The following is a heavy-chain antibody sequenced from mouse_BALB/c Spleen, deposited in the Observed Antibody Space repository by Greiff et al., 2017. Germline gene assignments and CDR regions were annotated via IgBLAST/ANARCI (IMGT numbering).Heavy chain of an antibody. V-gene: IGHV5-6-4*01. CDR1: GFTFSSYT. CDR2: ISSGGSYT. J-gene: IGHJ4*01. CDR3: TRDKYYGNYSYAMDY. Sequence: EVQGVESGGGLVKPGGSLKLSCAASGFTFSSYTMSWVRQTPEKRLEWVATISSGGSYTYYPDSVKGRFTISRDNAKNTLYLQMSSLKSEDTAMYYCTRDKYYGNYSYAMDYWGQGTSVTVSS. D-gene: IGHD2-1*01.